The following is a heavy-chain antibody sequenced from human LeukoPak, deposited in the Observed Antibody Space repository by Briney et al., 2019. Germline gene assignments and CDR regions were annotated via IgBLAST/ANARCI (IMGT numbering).Heavy chain of an antibody. Sequence: GGSLRLSRAASGFTFSSNWMHWVRQAPGNGLVWISRIDSDGSTTNFADSVKGQFTISRDNSKNTLYLQMTSLRAEDTGVYHCVAIVAARPRWGQGTLVTVSS. CDR1: GFTFSSNW. D-gene: IGHD6-6*01. CDR2: IDSDGSTT. J-gene: IGHJ4*02. CDR3: VAIVAARPR. V-gene: IGHV3-74*01.